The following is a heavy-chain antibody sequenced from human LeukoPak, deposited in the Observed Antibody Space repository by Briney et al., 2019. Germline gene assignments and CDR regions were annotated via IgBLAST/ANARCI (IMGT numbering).Heavy chain of an antibody. CDR3: AKWAVDYYGSGSYYDY. CDR1: GFTFSSYG. CDR2: ISYDGSNK. J-gene: IGHJ4*02. D-gene: IGHD3-10*01. V-gene: IGHV3-30*18. Sequence: GGSLRLSCAASGFTFSSYGMHWVRQAPGKGLEWVAVISYDGSNKYYADSVKGRFTISRDNSKNTLYPQINSLRAEDTAVYYCAKWAVDYYGSGSYYDYWGQGTLVTVSS.